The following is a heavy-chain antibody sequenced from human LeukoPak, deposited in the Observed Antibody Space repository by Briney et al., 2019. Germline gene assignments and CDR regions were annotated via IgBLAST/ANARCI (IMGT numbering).Heavy chain of an antibody. D-gene: IGHD4-17*01. CDR1: GFTFSSYE. CDR2: INSDGSST. CDR3: VRGNDYGDYLDY. Sequence: PGGSLRLSCAASGFTFSSYEMNWVRQAPGKGLVWVSRINSDGSSTSHADSVKGRFTISRDNAKNTLYLEMNSLRAEDTAAYYCVRGNDYGDYLDYWGQETLVTVSS. J-gene: IGHJ4*02. V-gene: IGHV3-74*01.